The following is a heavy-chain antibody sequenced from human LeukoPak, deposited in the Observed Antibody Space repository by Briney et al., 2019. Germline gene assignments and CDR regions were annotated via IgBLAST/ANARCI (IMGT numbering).Heavy chain of an antibody. CDR1: AFTFSDYY. CDR2: ISSSGSTI. J-gene: IGHJ4*02. CDR3: ARDVGIAAVAY. D-gene: IGHD6-25*01. V-gene: IGHV3-11*04. Sequence: GGSLRLSCAASAFTFSDYYMSWIRPAPGKGLEWVSYISSSGSTIYYADSVKGRFIISRDNAKNSLYLQMNSLRAEDTAVYYCARDVGIAAVAYWGQGTLVTVSS.